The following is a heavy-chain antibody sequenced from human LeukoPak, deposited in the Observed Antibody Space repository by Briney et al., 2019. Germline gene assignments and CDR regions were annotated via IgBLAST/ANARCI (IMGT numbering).Heavy chain of an antibody. Sequence: SVKVSCKASGGAFSSYSISWVRQAPGQGLEWMGRIIPILDIANYAQKFQGRVTITADRSTSTAYMDLSSLRSEDTAIYYCARGSCTSTRCYNDFDYWGQGTLVTVSS. D-gene: IGHD2-2*01. J-gene: IGHJ4*02. CDR3: ARGSCTSTRCYNDFDY. V-gene: IGHV1-69*04. CDR2: IIPILDIA. CDR1: GGAFSSYS.